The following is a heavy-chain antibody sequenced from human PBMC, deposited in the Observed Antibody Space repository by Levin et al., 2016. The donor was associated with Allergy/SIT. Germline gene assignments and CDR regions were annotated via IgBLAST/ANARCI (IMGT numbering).Heavy chain of an antibody. Sequence: VRQAPGKGLEWVSAISGSGGSTYYADSVKGRFTISRDNSKNTLYLQMNSLRAEDTAVYYCAKEHFGVVIMVYYYYGMDVWGQGTTVTVSS. CDR2: ISGSGGST. J-gene: IGHJ6*02. CDR3: AKEHFGVVIMVYYYYGMDV. V-gene: IGHV3-23*01. D-gene: IGHD3-3*01.